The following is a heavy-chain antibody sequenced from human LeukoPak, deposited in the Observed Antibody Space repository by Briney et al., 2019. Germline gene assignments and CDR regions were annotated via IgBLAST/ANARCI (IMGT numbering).Heavy chain of an antibody. Sequence: PGGSLRLSCAASGFTFSSYGMHWVRQAPGKGLEWVAFVRYDGSNKYYADSVKGRFTISRDNSKNTLYLQMNSLRAEDTAVYYCAKDLYSNPSDGGGYWGQGTLVTVSS. D-gene: IGHD4-11*01. CDR3: AKDLYSNPSDGGGY. CDR2: VRYDGSNK. J-gene: IGHJ4*02. CDR1: GFTFSSYG. V-gene: IGHV3-30*02.